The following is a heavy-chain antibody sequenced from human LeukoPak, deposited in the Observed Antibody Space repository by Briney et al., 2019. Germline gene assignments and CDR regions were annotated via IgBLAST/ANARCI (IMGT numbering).Heavy chain of an antibody. J-gene: IGHJ5*02. D-gene: IGHD2-2*01. V-gene: IGHV4-59*08. CDR2: IYYSGST. CDR3: ASKPIVPASQGHYFDT. Sequence: SETLSLTCTVSGGSISSYYWSWIRQPPGKGLEWIGYIYYSGSTNYNPSLKSRVTISVDTSKNQFSLKLSSVTAADTAVYYCASKPIVPASQGHYFDTWGQGILVTVSS. CDR1: GGSISSYY.